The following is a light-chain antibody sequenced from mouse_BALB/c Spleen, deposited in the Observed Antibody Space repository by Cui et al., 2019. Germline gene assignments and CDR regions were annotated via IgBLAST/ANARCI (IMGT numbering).Light chain of an antibody. CDR3: QQWSSNPPT. CDR1: SSVSD. Sequence: QLVLPHSPALMSASPGEKVTMTCSASSSVSDMYWYQQKPRSSPKPWIYLTSNLASGVPARFSGSGSGTSYSLTISSMEAEDAATYYCQQWSSNPPTFGGGTKLEIK. J-gene: IGKJ2*01. V-gene: IGKV4-68*01. CDR2: LTS.